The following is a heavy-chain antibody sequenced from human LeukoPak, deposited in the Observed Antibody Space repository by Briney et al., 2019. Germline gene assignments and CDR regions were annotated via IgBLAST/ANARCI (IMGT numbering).Heavy chain of an antibody. Sequence: PGRSLRLSCAASGFTFSSYGMHWVRQAPGKGLEWVAVISYDGSNKYYADSVKGRSTISRDNSKNTLYLQMNSLRAEDTAVYYCAKDLVPTRDYSVALDYWGQGTLVTVSS. D-gene: IGHD6-13*01. CDR1: GFTFSSYG. J-gene: IGHJ4*02. CDR3: AKDLVPTRDYSVALDY. CDR2: ISYDGSNK. V-gene: IGHV3-30*18.